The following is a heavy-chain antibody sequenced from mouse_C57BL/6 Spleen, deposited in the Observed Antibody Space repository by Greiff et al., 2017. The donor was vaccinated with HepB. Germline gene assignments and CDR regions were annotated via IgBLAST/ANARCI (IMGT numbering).Heavy chain of an antibody. J-gene: IGHJ1*03. Sequence: QVQLQQPGAELVRPGSSVKLSCKASGYTFTSYWMDWVKQRPGQGLEWIGNIYPSDSETHYNQKFKDKATLTVDKSSSTAYMQLSSLTSEDSAVYYCARPHYSNYLSYWYFDVWGTGTTVTVSS. CDR1: GYTFTSYW. D-gene: IGHD2-5*01. V-gene: IGHV1-61*01. CDR2: IYPSDSET. CDR3: ARPHYSNYLSYWYFDV.